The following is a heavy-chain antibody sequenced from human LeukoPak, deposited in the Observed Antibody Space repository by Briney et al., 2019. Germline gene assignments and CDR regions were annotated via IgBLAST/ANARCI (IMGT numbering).Heavy chain of an antibody. CDR2: ISGSGGST. V-gene: IGHV3-23*01. CDR1: GFTFNTYT. D-gene: IGHD3-10*01. Sequence: GGSLRLSCAASGFTFNTYTMNWVRQAPGKGLEWVSAISGSGGSTYYADSVKGRFTISRDNSKNTLYLQMNSLRAEDTAVYYCAKEWNYYGSGSYSDYWGQGTLVTVSS. J-gene: IGHJ4*02. CDR3: AKEWNYYGSGSYSDY.